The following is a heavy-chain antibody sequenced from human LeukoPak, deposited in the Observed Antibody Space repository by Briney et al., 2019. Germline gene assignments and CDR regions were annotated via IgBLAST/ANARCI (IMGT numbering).Heavy chain of an antibody. Sequence: SETLSLTCTVSGGSIRSSYYYWGGIPQPPGKGLEWIGSIYDSGSTYYHPSLKSRVTISVDTSKNQFSLKLNSVTAAYTVVYYCARHYGPWGQGTLVTVSS. D-gene: IGHD3-10*01. CDR1: GGSIRSSYYY. CDR2: IYDSGST. CDR3: ARHYGP. J-gene: IGHJ5*02. V-gene: IGHV4-39*01.